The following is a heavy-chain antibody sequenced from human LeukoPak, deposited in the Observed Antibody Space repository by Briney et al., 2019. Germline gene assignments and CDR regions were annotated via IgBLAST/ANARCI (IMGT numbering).Heavy chain of an antibody. V-gene: IGHV4-4*02. CDR2: IYHGGSS. CDR1: GGSISSSLW. CDR3: ATQSETAISGFDY. J-gene: IGHJ4*02. Sequence: PSGTPSLTCAVSGGSISSSLWWSWVRQPPGKGLEWIGEIYHGGSSNYNPSLKSRVTISGDKSKNQFSLKLSSVTAADTAVYYCATQSETAISGFDYWGQGTLVTVSS. D-gene: IGHD5-18*01.